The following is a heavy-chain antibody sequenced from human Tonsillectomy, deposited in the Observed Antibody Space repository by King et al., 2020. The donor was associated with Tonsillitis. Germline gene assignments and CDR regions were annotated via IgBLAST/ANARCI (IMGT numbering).Heavy chain of an antibody. V-gene: IGHV3-30*03. Sequence: VQLVESGGGVVQPGRSLRLSCAASGFTFSTYGIHWVRQAPGKGLEWVAVISFDGNNKYYAESVKGRFTISRDNSKDTLYLQMNSLTAEDTAVYFSARFGDYDIWNGPELNGYKYHYGMDLWGQGTTVIVSS. J-gene: IGHJ6*02. CDR1: GFTFSTYG. D-gene: IGHD3-3*01. CDR3: ARFGDYDIWNGPELNGYKYHYGMDL. CDR2: ISFDGNNK.